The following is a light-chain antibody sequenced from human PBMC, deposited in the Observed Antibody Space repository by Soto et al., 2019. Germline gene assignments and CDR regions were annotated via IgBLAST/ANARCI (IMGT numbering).Light chain of an antibody. V-gene: IGLV2-14*03. Sequence: QSALTQPASVSGSPGQSITVYCTGSSSDIGAYNYVSWYQQHPGKAPKVIIYEVNNRPSGVSNRFSGSKSGNTASLTISGLQAEDEADYYCASFTTISTRVFGTGTKLTVL. CDR3: ASFTTISTRV. CDR1: SSDIGAYNY. J-gene: IGLJ1*01. CDR2: EVN.